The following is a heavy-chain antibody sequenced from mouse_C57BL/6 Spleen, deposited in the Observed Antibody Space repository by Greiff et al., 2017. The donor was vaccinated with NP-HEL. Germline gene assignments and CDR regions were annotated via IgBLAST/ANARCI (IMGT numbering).Heavy chain of an antibody. CDR3: APYDGYFPFAY. CDR2: ISSGSSTI. CDR1: GFTFSDYG. Sequence: EVQLVESGGGLVKPGGSLKLSCAASGFTFSDYGMHWVRQAPEKGLEWVAYISSGSSTIYYADTVKGRFTISRDNAKNTLFLQMTSLRSEDTAMYYCAPYDGYFPFAYWGQGTLVTVSA. J-gene: IGHJ3*01. D-gene: IGHD2-3*01. V-gene: IGHV5-17*01.